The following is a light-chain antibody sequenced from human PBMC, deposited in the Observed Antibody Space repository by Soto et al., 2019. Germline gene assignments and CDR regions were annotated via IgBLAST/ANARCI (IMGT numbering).Light chain of an antibody. CDR3: QQYGSTPPT. J-gene: IGKJ1*01. CDR2: GAS. Sequence: EIVLTQSPDSLSLSPGERATLSCRASQSVRSNYLAWYQQKPGQAPRLIIDGASRRATGIPDSFSGRGSWTDAPLPISRLEPEDFAVYSCQQYGSTPPTFGQGTKVEIK. V-gene: IGKV3-20*01. CDR1: QSVRSNY.